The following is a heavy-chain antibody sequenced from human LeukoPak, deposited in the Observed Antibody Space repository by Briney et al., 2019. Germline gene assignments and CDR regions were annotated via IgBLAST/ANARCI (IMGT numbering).Heavy chain of an antibody. Sequence: GASVKVSCKTSGYTFTRYAIHWVRQAPGQGLEWMGWISCGKGETKYSQKFQDRVTITRDTSASTAYMELSGLRSEDTAVYYCARDNGYQLLWWWGQGTLVTVSS. CDR3: ARDNGYQLLWW. CDR1: GYTFTRYA. V-gene: IGHV1-3*01. J-gene: IGHJ4*02. CDR2: ISCGKGET. D-gene: IGHD2-2*01.